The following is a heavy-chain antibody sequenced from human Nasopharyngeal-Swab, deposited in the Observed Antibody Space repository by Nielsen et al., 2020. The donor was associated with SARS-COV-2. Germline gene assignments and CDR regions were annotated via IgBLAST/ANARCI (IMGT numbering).Heavy chain of an antibody. D-gene: IGHD7-27*01. CDR3: ARWARGTGDPFDY. CDR2: ISAYNGVT. Sequence: WVRQATGQGLEWMGWISAYNGVTSYAQQFRDRVTMTTDTSTSTTYLEVLSLRSDATSVYYCARWARGTGDPFDYWGQGTLVTVSS. J-gene: IGHJ4*02. V-gene: IGHV1-18*01.